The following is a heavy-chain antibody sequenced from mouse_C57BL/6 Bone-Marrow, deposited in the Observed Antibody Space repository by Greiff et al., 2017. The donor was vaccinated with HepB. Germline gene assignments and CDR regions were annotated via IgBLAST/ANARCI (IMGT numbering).Heavy chain of an antibody. CDR2: ISGGGGNT. Sequence: EVQRVESGGGLVKPGGSLKLSCAASGFTFSSYTMSWVRQTPEKRLEWVATISGGGGNTYYPDSVKGRFTISRDNAKNTLYLQMSSLRSEDTALYYCARRGMDYDWYFDVWGTGTTVTVSS. V-gene: IGHV5-9*01. CDR1: GFTFSSYT. D-gene: IGHD2-4*01. J-gene: IGHJ1*03. CDR3: ARRGMDYDWYFDV.